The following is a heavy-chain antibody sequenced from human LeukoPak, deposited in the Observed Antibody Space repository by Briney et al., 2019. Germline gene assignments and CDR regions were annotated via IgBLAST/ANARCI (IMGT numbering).Heavy chain of an antibody. D-gene: IGHD3-22*01. J-gene: IGHJ4*02. Sequence: GRSLRLSCAASGFTFNNYGMHWVRQAPGKGLEWVAAIWYDGSNKYYADSVKGRFTISGDNSKNTLYLQMNSLRAEDTALYYCARGQEYYYDSSAYSKFDYWGQGTLVTVSS. CDR3: ARGQEYYYDSSAYSKFDY. CDR2: IWYDGSNK. CDR1: GFTFNNYG. V-gene: IGHV3-33*01.